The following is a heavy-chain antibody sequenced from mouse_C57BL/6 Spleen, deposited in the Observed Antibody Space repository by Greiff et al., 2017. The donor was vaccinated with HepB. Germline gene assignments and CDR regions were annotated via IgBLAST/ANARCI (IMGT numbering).Heavy chain of an antibody. CDR1: GYTFTDYY. CDR2: INPNNGGT. CDR3: ARGRVTHYAMDY. V-gene: IGHV1-26*01. Sequence: EVQLQQSGPELVKPGASVKISCKASGYTFTDYYMNWVKQSHGKSLEWIGDINPNNGGTSYNQKFKGKATLTVDKSSSTAYMELRSLTSEDSAVYYCARGRVTHYAMDYWGQGTSVTVSS. J-gene: IGHJ4*01.